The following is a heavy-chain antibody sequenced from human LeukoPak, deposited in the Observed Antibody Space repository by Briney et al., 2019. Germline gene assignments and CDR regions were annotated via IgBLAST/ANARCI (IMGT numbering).Heavy chain of an antibody. Sequence: ASVKVSCKVSGYTLTELSMHWLRQAPGKGLEWMGGFDPEDGETIYAQKFQGRVTMTEDTSTDTAYMELSSLRSEDTAVYYCATVLTTVTRFDYWGQGTLVTVSS. CDR3: ATVLTTVTRFDY. D-gene: IGHD4-17*01. CDR1: GYTLTELS. V-gene: IGHV1-24*01. CDR2: FDPEDGET. J-gene: IGHJ4*02.